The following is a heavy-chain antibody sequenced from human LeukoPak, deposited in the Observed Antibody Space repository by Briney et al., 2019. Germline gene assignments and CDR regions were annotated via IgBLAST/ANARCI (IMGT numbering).Heavy chain of an antibody. D-gene: IGHD3/OR15-3a*01. CDR2: ISGSGGST. J-gene: IGHJ4*02. CDR1: GFTFSSYA. Sequence: PGGSLRLSCAASGFTFSSYAMSWVRQAPGKGLEWVSAISGSGGSTYYADSVKGRFTISRDNSKSTLYLQMNSLRAEDTAVYYCARKISRTGDYFDYWGQGTLVTVSS. CDR3: ARKISRTGDYFDY. V-gene: IGHV3-23*01.